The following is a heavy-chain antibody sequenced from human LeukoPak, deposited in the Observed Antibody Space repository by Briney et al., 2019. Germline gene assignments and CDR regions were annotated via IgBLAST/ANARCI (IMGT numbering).Heavy chain of an antibody. J-gene: IGHJ5*02. Sequence: KRGESLKISCKGSGYTFTNYWIGWVRQMPGKGLEWMGIIYPGDSDTRYSPSFQGQVTISADKSISTAYLQWSSLKASDTAMYYCARLGGYCSSTSCYALGWFDPWGQGTLVTVSS. D-gene: IGHD2-2*01. CDR2: IYPGDSDT. CDR3: ARLGGYCSSTSCYALGWFDP. CDR1: GYTFTNYW. V-gene: IGHV5-51*01.